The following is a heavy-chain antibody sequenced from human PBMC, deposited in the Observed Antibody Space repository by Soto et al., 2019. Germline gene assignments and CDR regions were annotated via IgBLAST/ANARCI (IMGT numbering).Heavy chain of an antibody. V-gene: IGHV1-18*01. D-gene: IGHD3-3*01. CDR1: GYTFTNFG. CDR3: ARSTSLILGVVTLFFDF. Sequence: ASMKVSCKASGYTFTNFGISWLRQAPGQGLEWMGWISAYNGNTNYAQKFQGRVTMTTDTSTSTAYMELRSLRSDDTAVYYCARSTSLILGVVTLFFDFGGQGTLVTVSS. J-gene: IGHJ4*02. CDR2: ISAYNGNT.